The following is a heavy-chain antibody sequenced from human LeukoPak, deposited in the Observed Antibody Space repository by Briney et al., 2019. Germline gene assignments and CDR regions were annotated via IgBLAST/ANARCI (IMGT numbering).Heavy chain of an antibody. CDR2: ISSDGTST. Sequence: GGSLRLSCAASGFRFSSYAMHWVRQAPGKGPEYVSGISSDGTSTDFAPSVKGRFSISRDNSKNTLYLHMCSLRPEDMAVYHCATIGLPWGHGTLVPVSS. V-gene: IGHV3-64*01. J-gene: IGHJ5*02. D-gene: IGHD1-26*01. CDR3: ATIGLP. CDR1: GFRFSSYA.